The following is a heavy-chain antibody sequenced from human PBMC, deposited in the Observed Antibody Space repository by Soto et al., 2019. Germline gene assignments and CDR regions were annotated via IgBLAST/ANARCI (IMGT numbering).Heavy chain of an antibody. Sequence: GGSLRLSCAASGFTFSSYWMHWVRQAPGKGLVWASRINSDGSSTSYADSVKGRFTISRDNAKNTLYLQMNSLRAEDTAVYYCARVRPWSIAARPLDAFDIWGQGTMVTVSS. CDR1: GFTFSSYW. CDR2: INSDGSST. D-gene: IGHD6-6*01. V-gene: IGHV3-74*01. CDR3: ARVRPWSIAARPLDAFDI. J-gene: IGHJ3*02.